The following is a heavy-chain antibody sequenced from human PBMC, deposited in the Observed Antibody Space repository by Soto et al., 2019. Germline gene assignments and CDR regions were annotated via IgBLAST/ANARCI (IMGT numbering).Heavy chain of an antibody. CDR3: ARWEDLYCSGGSCYGAYSVY. CDR2: ISSSSSTI. V-gene: IGHV3-48*01. CDR1: GFTFSSYS. J-gene: IGHJ4*02. D-gene: IGHD2-15*01. Sequence: EVQLVESGGGLVQPGGSLRLSCAASGFTFSSYSMNWVRQAPGKGLEWVSYISSSSSTIYYADSVKGRFTISRDNAKNSLYLEMNSLRAEDTAVYYCARWEDLYCSGGSCYGAYSVYWGQGTLVTVSS.